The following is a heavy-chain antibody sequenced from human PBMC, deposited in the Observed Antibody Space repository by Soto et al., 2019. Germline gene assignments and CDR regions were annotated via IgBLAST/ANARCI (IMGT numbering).Heavy chain of an antibody. J-gene: IGHJ6*02. V-gene: IGHV4-34*01. D-gene: IGHD3-3*01. CDR3: AVTIFGVVTTSYGMDV. CDR2: IKPSGST. CDR1: GVSCSSYY. Sequence: LETLSLTCAVYGVSCSSYYWSWIRQPPGKGLEWIGEIKPSGSTNYNPSLKSRVTISVDTSKNQFSLKLTSVPAADTAVYYCAVTIFGVVTTSYGMDVWGQGTTVTVSS.